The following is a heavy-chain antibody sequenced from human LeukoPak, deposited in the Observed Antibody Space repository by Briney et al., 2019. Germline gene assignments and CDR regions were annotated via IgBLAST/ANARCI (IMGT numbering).Heavy chain of an antibody. CDR1: GGSISGYY. V-gene: IGHV4-59*08. CDR2: IYYSGSI. D-gene: IGHD6-13*01. Sequence: SETLSLTCTVSGGSISGYYWSWIRQPPGKGLEWLGYIYYSGSINYNPSLKSRVTISVDTSKNQFSLKLGSVTAADTAVYYCVRRQEQLAYDYWGQGTLVTVSS. J-gene: IGHJ4*02. CDR3: VRRQEQLAYDY.